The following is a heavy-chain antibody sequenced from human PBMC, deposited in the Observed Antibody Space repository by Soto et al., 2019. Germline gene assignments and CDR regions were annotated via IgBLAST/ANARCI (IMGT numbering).Heavy chain of an antibody. CDR1: GFTFSSYG. D-gene: IGHD4-17*01. V-gene: IGHV3-30*18. CDR3: AKDHLETTVTTPSY. J-gene: IGHJ4*02. Sequence: GGSLRLSCAASGFTFSSYGMHWVRQAPGKGLEWVAVISYDGNNKYYADSVKGRFTSSRDNFKNTLYLQMDSLRAEDTAMYYCAKDHLETTVTTPSYWGQGTLVTVSS. CDR2: ISYDGNNK.